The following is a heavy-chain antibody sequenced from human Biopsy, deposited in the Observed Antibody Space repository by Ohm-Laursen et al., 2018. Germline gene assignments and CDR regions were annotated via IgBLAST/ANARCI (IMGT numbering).Heavy chain of an antibody. V-gene: IGHV4-61*01. CDR1: GGSVSSGSCH. CDR2: IYYSGST. J-gene: IGHJ4*02. D-gene: IGHD5-18*01. Sequence: SETLSLTCTVSGGSVSSGSCHWTWIRQPPGQGRVGNGYIYYSGSTNFNPSLKSRVTITVDTSKNQFSLKLSSVTAADTAVYFCARGSSYGYDFDYWGQGTLVAVSS. CDR3: ARGSSYGYDFDY.